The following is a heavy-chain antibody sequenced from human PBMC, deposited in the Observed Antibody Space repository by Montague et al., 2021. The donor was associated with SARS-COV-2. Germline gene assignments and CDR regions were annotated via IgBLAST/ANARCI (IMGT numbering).Heavy chain of an antibody. J-gene: IGHJ4*02. CDR2: IYYSGST. Sequence: LVKPTQTLTLTCTFSGFSLTTSRVGVGWTRQPPGKGLEWIGSIYYSGSTYYNPSLKSRVTISVDTSKNQFSLKLSSVTAADTAVYYCARHAGKRITIFGVVKGQYYFDYWGQGTLVTVSS. CDR1: GFSLTTSRVG. V-gene: IGHV4-39*01. D-gene: IGHD3-3*01. CDR3: ARHAGKRITIFGVVKGQYYFDY.